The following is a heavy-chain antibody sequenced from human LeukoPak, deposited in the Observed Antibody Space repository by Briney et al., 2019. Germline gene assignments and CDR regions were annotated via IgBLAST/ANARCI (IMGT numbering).Heavy chain of an antibody. D-gene: IGHD3-22*01. V-gene: IGHV3-23*01. CDR3: AKNIGYYYDSSGYYEDY. Sequence: PGGSLRLSCATSGFTFSSYAMSWVRQAPGKGLEWVSAISGSGGSTYYEDSVKGRFTISRDNSKNTLYLQMNSLRAEDTAVYYCAKNIGYYYDSSGYYEDYWGQGTLVTVSS. CDR1: GFTFSSYA. CDR2: ISGSGGST. J-gene: IGHJ4*02.